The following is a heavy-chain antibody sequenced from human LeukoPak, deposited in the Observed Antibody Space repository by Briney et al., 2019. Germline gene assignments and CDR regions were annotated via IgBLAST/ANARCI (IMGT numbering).Heavy chain of an antibody. V-gene: IGHV4-31*03. D-gene: IGHD3-22*01. CDR2: IYYSGST. Sequence: PSETLSLTCTVSGGSISSGGYYWSWIRQHPGKGLEWIGYIYYSGSTCYNPSLKSRVNMSVDTSKNQFSLKLSSVTAADTAVYYCASYYDTNWFDPWGQGALVTVSS. J-gene: IGHJ5*02. CDR3: ASYYDTNWFDP. CDR1: GGSISSGGYY.